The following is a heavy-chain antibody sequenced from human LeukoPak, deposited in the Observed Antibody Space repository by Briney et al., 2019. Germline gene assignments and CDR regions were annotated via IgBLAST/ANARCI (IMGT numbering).Heavy chain of an antibody. CDR1: GYTFTSYG. J-gene: IGHJ3*02. CDR2: ISAYNGNT. CDR3: ARRKTYGTSDAFDI. V-gene: IGHV1-18*01. D-gene: IGHD1-1*01. Sequence: GASVKVSCKASGYTFTSYGISWVRQAPGQGLEWMGWISAYNGNTNYAQKLQGRVTMTTDTSTSTACMELRSLRSDDTAVYYCARRKTYGTSDAFDIWGQGTMVTVSS.